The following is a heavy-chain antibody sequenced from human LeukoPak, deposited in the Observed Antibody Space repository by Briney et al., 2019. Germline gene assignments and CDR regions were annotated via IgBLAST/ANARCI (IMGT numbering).Heavy chain of an antibody. J-gene: IGHJ4*02. V-gene: IGHV4-4*09. CDR3: ARQGGIADFDY. CDR2: IYTSGST. D-gene: IGHD2-15*01. CDR1: GGSISSYY. Sequence: ETLSLTCTVSGGSISSYYWSWIRQPPGKGLEWIGYIYTSGSTNYHPSLKSRVTISVDTSKNQFSLKLSSVTAADTAVYYCARQGGIADFDYWGQGTLVTDSS.